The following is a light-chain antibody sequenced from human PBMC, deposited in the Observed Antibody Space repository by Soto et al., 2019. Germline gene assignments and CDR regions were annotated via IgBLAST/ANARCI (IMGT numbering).Light chain of an antibody. Sequence: QSVLTQPPSVSGAPGQRVTISCTGSSSNIGAGYDVHWYQQLPGTAPKLLIYGNSNRPSGVPDRFSGSKSGTSASLAITGLQAEDEADYYCXSYDSSLSGSGVFGTGTKVTVL. CDR2: GNS. CDR1: SSNIGAGYD. V-gene: IGLV1-40*01. CDR3: XSYDSSLSGSGV. J-gene: IGLJ1*01.